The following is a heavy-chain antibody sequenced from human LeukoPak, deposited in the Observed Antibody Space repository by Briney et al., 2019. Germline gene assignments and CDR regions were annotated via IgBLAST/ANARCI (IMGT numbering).Heavy chain of an antibody. V-gene: IGHV4-59*01. CDR3: ASAHTVTTFLSAFDI. Sequence: SETLSLTCTVSGGSISSYYWSWIRQPPGKGLEWIGYIYYSGSTNSNPSLKSRVTISVDTSKNQFSLKLSSVTAADTAVYYCASAHTVTTFLSAFDIWGQGTMVTVSS. J-gene: IGHJ3*02. CDR1: GGSISSYY. CDR2: IYYSGST. D-gene: IGHD4-17*01.